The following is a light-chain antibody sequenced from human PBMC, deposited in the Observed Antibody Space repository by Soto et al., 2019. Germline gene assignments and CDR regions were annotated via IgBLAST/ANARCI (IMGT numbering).Light chain of an antibody. J-gene: IGKJ1*01. Sequence: IVMTQSPDSLAVSLGERATINCKSSQSVLYSCNNKNYLAWYQQKAGQPPKLLIYWASTRESGVPDRFSGSGSGTDFTLTISSLQAEDVAVYYCQQYYSTPWTFGQGTKVEIK. CDR1: QSVLYSCNNKNY. V-gene: IGKV4-1*01. CDR2: WAS. CDR3: QQYYSTPWT.